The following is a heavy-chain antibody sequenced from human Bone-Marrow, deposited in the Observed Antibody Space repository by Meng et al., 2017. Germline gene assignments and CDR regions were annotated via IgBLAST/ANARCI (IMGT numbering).Heavy chain of an antibody. D-gene: IGHD4-17*01. CDR1: GDSVSSNSAA. CDR2: TNYKSKWSN. Sequence: QVQLQQSGPGLVKPSQTLSLTCVISGDSVSSNSAAWNWIRQSPSRGLEWLGRTNYKSKWSNNYAVSVKSRITINPDTSKNQFSLQLNSVTPEDTAVYYCASSIDYGDYYFDFWGQGTLVTVSS. CDR3: ASSIDYGDYYFDF. V-gene: IGHV6-1*01. J-gene: IGHJ4*02.